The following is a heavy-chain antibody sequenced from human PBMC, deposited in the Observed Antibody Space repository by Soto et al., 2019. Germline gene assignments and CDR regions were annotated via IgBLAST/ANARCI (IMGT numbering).Heavy chain of an antibody. CDR3: ARDQVPVLRYFDWLSAYGMDV. D-gene: IGHD3-9*01. V-gene: IGHV3-33*01. CDR1: GFTFSSYG. J-gene: IGHJ6*02. Sequence: PGGSLRLSCAASGFTFSSYGMHWVRQAPGKGLEWVAVIWYDGSNKYYADSVKGRFTISRDNSKNTLYLQMNSLRAEDTAVYYCARDQVPVLRYFDWLSAYGMDVWGQGTTVTVSS. CDR2: IWYDGSNK.